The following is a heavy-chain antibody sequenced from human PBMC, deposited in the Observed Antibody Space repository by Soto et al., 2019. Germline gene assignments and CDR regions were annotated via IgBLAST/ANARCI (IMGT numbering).Heavy chain of an antibody. CDR1: GYTFTDYA. CDR3: ARRGITGTNTYYHGLDV. Sequence: QVHLVQSGAEVRETGASVRISCEASGYTFTDYAIHWVRQAHGQRPEWMGWINAANGNIKSSRPFRGRVTLTIDKSASTAYLDLTSLRSEDTAVYFCARRGITGTNTYYHGLDVWGQGTAVTVSS. V-gene: IGHV1-3*01. D-gene: IGHD1-20*01. CDR2: INAANGNI. J-gene: IGHJ6*02.